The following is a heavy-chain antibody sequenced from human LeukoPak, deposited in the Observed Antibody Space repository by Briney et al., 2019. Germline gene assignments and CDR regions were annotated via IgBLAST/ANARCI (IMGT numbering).Heavy chain of an antibody. CDR3: ARDTKTTVTTAGY. Sequence: ASVKLSCKASGYTFTNYYMRWERQAPGQGPERMRWSSPNTGGTNYAQKFEGRVTMTRDTSIRTAYMELSRLTSDDTAVYYCARDTKTTVTTAGYWGQGTLVTVSS. CDR1: GYTFTNYY. V-gene: IGHV1-2*02. J-gene: IGHJ4*02. D-gene: IGHD4-17*01. CDR2: SSPNTGGT.